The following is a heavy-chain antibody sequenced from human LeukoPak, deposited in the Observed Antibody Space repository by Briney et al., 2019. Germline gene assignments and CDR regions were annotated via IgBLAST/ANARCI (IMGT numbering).Heavy chain of an antibody. CDR3: ARHSRSHRRSLDY. CDR2: IYYSGST. CDR1: GGSISSSSYY. J-gene: IGHJ4*02. V-gene: IGHV4-39*01. D-gene: IGHD3-16*02. Sequence: SETLSLTCTVSGGSISSSSYYWGWIRQPPGKGLEWIGSIYYSGSTNYNPSLKSRVTISVDTSKNQFSLKLSSVTAADTAVYYCARHSRSHRRSLDYWGQGTLVTVSS.